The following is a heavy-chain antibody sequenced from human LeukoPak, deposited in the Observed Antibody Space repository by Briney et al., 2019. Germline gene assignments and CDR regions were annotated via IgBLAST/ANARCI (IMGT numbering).Heavy chain of an antibody. Sequence: GGSLRLSCAASGFTFSSYGMHWVRQAPGKGLVWVAFIRYDGSNKYYADFVKGRFTISRDNSKNTLYLQMNSLRAEDECVFYCAKDWEIVVVPAAMNYWGQGTLVTVSS. CDR2: IRYDGSNK. CDR3: AKDWEIVVVPAAMNY. J-gene: IGHJ4*02. D-gene: IGHD2-2*01. CDR1: GFTFSSYG. V-gene: IGHV3-30*02.